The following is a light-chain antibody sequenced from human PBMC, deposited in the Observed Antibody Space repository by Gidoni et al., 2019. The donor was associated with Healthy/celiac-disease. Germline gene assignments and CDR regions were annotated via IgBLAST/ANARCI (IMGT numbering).Light chain of an antibody. Sequence: EIVLTQSPATLSLSPGERATLSCRASQSVSSYLAWYHQKPGQAPRLLIYDASNRATGIPARFSGSGSGTDFTLTISSLEPEDFAVYYCQQRSNWPPSLTFGGXIKVEIK. V-gene: IGKV3-11*01. CDR1: QSVSSY. J-gene: IGKJ4*01. CDR3: QQRSNWPPSLT. CDR2: DAS.